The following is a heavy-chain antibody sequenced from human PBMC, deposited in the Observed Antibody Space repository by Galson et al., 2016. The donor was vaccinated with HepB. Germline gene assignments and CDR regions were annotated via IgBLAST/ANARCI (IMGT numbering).Heavy chain of an antibody. CDR1: GFTFRNYG. J-gene: IGHJ6*04. CDR3: VQGSTAPAV. Sequence: SLRLSCAASGFTFRNYGMTWVRQAPGKGLEVVSSISRSGDSTDYADSVKGRFTISRDNSKNTPSRQMNSLTADDTAIYYCVQGSTAPAVWGKGTTVTVSS. D-gene: IGHD2-2*01. V-gene: IGHV3-23*01. CDR2: ISRSGDST.